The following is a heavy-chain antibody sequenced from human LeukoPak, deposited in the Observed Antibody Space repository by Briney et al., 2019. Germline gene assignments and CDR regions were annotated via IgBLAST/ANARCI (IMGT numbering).Heavy chain of an antibody. J-gene: IGHJ6*02. Sequence: ASVKVSCKASGGTFSSYAISWVRQAPGQGLEWMGGIIPIFGTANYAQKFQGRVTITADESTSTAYMELSSPRSEDTAVYYCAREGYSSSWYSRHGMDVWGQGTTVTVS. CDR2: IIPIFGTA. CDR3: AREGYSSSWYSRHGMDV. V-gene: IGHV1-69*13. D-gene: IGHD6-13*01. CDR1: GGTFSSYA.